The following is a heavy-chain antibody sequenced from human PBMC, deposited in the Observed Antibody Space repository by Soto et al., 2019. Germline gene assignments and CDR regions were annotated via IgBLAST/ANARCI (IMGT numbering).Heavy chain of an antibody. Sequence: GGPLRLPCAAFELTFGSIAMSWFRQAPGKGLEWVSAISGSGGSTYYADSVKGRFTISRDNSKNTLYLQMNSLRAEDTAVYYCAKAPSYDFWTGWGQGTLVTVSS. D-gene: IGHD3-3*01. CDR2: ISGSGGST. V-gene: IGHV3-23*01. J-gene: IGHJ4*02. CDR3: AKAPSYDFWTG. CDR1: ELTFGSIA.